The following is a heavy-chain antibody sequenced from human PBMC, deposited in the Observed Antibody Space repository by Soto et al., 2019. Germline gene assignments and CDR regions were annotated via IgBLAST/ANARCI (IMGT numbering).Heavy chain of an antibody. V-gene: IGHV4-4*02. CDR3: ARDDLYYYDTSGQGVY. Sequence: SETLSLTCAVSGGSISSSKWWSWVRQPPGKGLEWIGEIYHSGSTNYNPSLKSRVTISVDKSKNQFSLKLSSVTAADTAVYYCARDDLYYYDTSGQGVYWGQGTLVTVSS. CDR2: IYHSGST. D-gene: IGHD3-22*01. J-gene: IGHJ4*02. CDR1: GGSISSSKW.